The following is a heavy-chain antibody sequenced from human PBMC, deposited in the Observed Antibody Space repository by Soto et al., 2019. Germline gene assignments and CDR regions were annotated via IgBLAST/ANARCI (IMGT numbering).Heavy chain of an antibody. CDR3: ARARLRAVYAFDI. D-gene: IGHD5-12*01. V-gene: IGHV4-31*03. CDR2: IYYSGST. CDR1: GGSVSSGAYY. Sequence: SETLSLTCTVSGGSVSSGAYYWTWIRQRPGKGLEWIGYIYYSGSTYYSPSLKSRLSISLDTSKNQSSLRLSSVTAADTAMYYCARARLRAVYAFDIWGQGTMVTVSS. J-gene: IGHJ3*02.